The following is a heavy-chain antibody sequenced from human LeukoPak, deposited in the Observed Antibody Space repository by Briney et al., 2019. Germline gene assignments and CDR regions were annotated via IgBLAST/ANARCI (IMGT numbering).Heavy chain of an antibody. CDR1: GFTVSSNS. CDR2: IYSDNT. CDR3: ARDQRGYLYYMDV. D-gene: IGHD1-1*01. Sequence: GGSLRLSCVASGFTVSSNSMSWVRQAPGKGLEWVSFIYSDNTHYSDSVKGRFTISRDNSKNTLYLQMNSLGAEDTAVYYCARDQRGYLYYMDVWGKGTTVTISS. V-gene: IGHV3-53*01. J-gene: IGHJ6*03.